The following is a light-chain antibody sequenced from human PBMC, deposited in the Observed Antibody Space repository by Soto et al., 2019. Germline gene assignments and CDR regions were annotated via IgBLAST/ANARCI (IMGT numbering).Light chain of an antibody. J-gene: IGKJ5*01. CDR1: QSVTSSY. CDR2: GAS. V-gene: IGKV3-20*01. CDR3: PQYGKLPIT. Sequence: EIVLTQSPGTLSLSPGERATLSCRASQSVTSSYLTWYQQKPGQAPRLLIYGASTRAAGIPDRFSGSGSGTDFTLTISSLEPEDFAVYYCPQYGKLPITFGQGTRLEIK.